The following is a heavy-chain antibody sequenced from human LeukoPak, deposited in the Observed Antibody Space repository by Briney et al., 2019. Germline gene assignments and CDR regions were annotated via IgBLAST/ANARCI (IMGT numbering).Heavy chain of an antibody. CDR1: GFTFSNYW. CDR2: INPDGSNT. Sequence: GGSLRLSCAASGFTFSNYWMHWVRQDPGKGLVWVSYINPDGSNTNYADSVKGRFTISRDNAKNALYLQMNSLRAEDAAVYYCAKDLHYGSADYWGQGTLVTVSS. V-gene: IGHV3-74*01. J-gene: IGHJ4*02. CDR3: AKDLHYGSADY. D-gene: IGHD3-10*01.